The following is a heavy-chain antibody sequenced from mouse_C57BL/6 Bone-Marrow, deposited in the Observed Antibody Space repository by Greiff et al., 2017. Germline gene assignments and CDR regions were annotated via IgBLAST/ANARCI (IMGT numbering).Heavy chain of an antibody. CDR3: ARDCGVWSFDD. CDR1: GYTFTNYW. Sequence: QVQLQQSGAELVRPGTSVKMSCKASGYTFTNYWIGWVKQRPGHGLEWIGDIYPGDGDTNYNEKFKGKATLTANKSSSTAYMHLSSLTSEDSAVYFCARDCGVWSFDDWGKGTTVTVSS. V-gene: IGHV1-63*01. CDR2: IYPGDGDT. J-gene: IGHJ1*03.